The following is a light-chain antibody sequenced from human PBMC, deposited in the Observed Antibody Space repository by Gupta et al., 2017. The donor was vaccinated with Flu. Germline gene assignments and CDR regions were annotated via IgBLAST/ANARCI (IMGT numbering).Light chain of an antibody. CDR1: IPNIGGNP. CDR3: AACDDSLNGPNLV. V-gene: IGLV1-44*01. Sequence: QSVLTQPLSASGTHGQRFTNSCSGRIPNIGGNPVYWYPQLTVTDPKLLVYYNKQRPSGVPDRFSDSNSGTSASLALSGLQSEHEADYYCAACDDSLNGPNLVFGGGTKLTAL. J-gene: IGLJ3*02. CDR2: YNK.